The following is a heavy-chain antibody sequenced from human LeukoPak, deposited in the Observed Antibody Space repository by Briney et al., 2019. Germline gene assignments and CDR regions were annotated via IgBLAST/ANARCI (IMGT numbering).Heavy chain of an antibody. CDR2: ISESSSHT. CDR3: ARDRAVKARGGMDV. CDR1: GFTFSGYS. Sequence: GGSLTLSCEASGFTFSGYSMTWVRQAPGKGLEWVSYISESSSHTYNADSVKGRFTISRDNAKNSLYLQMNSLRVEDTGIYYCARDRAVKARGGMDVWGQGTTVIVSS. V-gene: IGHV3-21*06. D-gene: IGHD4-11*01. J-gene: IGHJ6*02.